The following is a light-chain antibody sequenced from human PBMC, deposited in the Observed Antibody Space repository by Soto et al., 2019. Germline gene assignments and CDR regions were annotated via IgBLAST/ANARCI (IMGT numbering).Light chain of an antibody. J-gene: IGLJ2*01. CDR2: EVS. Sequence: QSALTQPASVSGSPGQSITISCTGSSSDVGGYNYVSWYQQHPGKAPKLMIYEVSNRPSGISNRFSGSKSGNTASLTLSGLQAEDEAEYFCLLYYGATQMLFGGGTQLTVL. CDR3: LLYYGATQML. V-gene: IGLV2-14*01. CDR1: SSDVGGYNY.